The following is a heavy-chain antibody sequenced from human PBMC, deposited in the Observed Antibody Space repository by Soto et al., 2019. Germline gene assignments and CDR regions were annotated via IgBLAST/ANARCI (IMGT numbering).Heavy chain of an antibody. Sequence: QVQLVESGGGVVQPGRSLRLSCAASGFTFSSDGMHWVHQAPGKGLEWVAVISYDGSNKYYADSVKGRFTISRDNSKNTLYLQMNSLRAEDTAVYYRAKTGNWNYGDYWGPGTLVTVSS. J-gene: IGHJ4*02. CDR1: GFTFSSDG. CDR2: ISYDGSNK. V-gene: IGHV3-30*18. D-gene: IGHD1-7*01. CDR3: AKTGNWNYGDY.